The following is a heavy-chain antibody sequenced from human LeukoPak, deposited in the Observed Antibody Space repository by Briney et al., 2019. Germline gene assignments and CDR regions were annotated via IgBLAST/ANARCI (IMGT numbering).Heavy chain of an antibody. CDR3: ARLPFRKVRGVNHKAFDY. CDR2: IYHSGST. D-gene: IGHD3-10*01. CDR1: GGSISSSNW. J-gene: IGHJ4*02. Sequence: PSGTLSLTCAVSGGSISSSNWWSWVRQPPGKGLEWIGEIYHSGSTNYNPSLKSRVTISVDKSKNQFSLKLSSVTAADTAVYYCARLPFRKVRGVNHKAFDYWGQGTLVTVSS. V-gene: IGHV4-4*02.